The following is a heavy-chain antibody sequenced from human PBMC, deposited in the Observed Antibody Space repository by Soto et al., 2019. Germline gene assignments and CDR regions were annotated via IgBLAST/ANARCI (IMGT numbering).Heavy chain of an antibody. Sequence: QVQLVESGGGVVQPGRSLRLSCAASGFTFSSYAMHWVRQAPGKGLEWVAVISYDGSNKYYADAVKGRFTISRDNSKTTLYLQMNSLRAEDTAVYYCASSTLFGVVTIHDTLFDDWGQGALVTVSS. CDR2: ISYDGSNK. CDR1: GFTFSSYA. J-gene: IGHJ4*02. CDR3: ASSTLFGVVTIHDTLFDD. V-gene: IGHV3-30-3*01. D-gene: IGHD3-3*01.